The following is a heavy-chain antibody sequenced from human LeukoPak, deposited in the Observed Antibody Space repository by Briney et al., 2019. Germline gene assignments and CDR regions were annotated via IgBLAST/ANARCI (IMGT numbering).Heavy chain of an antibody. J-gene: IGHJ6*02. CDR3: ARGGMDV. CDR1: GFTFSSYD. Sequence: GGSLRLFCAAPGFTFSSYDMHWVRQATGKGLEWVSAIGTAGDTYYPGSVKGRFTISRENAKNSLYLQMNSLRAGDTAVYYCARGGMDVWGQGTTVTVSS. V-gene: IGHV3-13*01. CDR2: IGTAGDT.